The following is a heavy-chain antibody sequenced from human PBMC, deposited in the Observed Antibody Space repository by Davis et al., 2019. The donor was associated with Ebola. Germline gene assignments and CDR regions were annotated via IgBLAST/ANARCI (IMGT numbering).Heavy chain of an antibody. D-gene: IGHD6-6*01. J-gene: IGHJ4*02. CDR1: VYTFTSYA. V-gene: IGHV1-3*01. CDR3: ARDIAASGTTDS. CDR2: INAGNCYT. Sequence: ASSVTVSCQASVYTFTSYAMHWVRQAPGQRLEWLGWINAGNCYTEYSQKFQGRVTITRDTTASTVFMEMTSLRSDDTAVYYCARDIAASGTTDSWGQGTLVTVS.